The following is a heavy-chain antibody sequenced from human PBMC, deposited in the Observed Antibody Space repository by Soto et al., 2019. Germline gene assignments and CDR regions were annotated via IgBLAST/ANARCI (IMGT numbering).Heavy chain of an antibody. D-gene: IGHD6-19*01. Sequence: GGSLRLSCAASGFTFSSYWMSWVRQAPGKGLEWVANIKQDGSNKYYAESVKGRFTISRDNSENTLFLQINSLRAEDAAVYFCAKASATWYSSDWYYFDYWGQGTLVTVSS. CDR1: GFTFSSYW. CDR2: IKQDGSNK. V-gene: IGHV3-7*01. J-gene: IGHJ4*02. CDR3: AKASATWYSSDWYYFDY.